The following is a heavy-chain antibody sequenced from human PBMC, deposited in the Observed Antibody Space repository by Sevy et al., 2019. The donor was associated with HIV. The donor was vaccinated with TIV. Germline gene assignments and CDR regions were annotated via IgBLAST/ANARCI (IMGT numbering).Heavy chain of an antibody. CDR3: ARAHSSGYYDFDC. Sequence: GGSLRLSCAASGFTFSSSAMHWVRQISGKDLEWVSAIGTEGDTYYPGSVKGRFTISRENTKNSLYLQMNNLRAGDTAVYYCARAHSSGYYDFDCRGRGTLVTVSS. D-gene: IGHD3-22*01. J-gene: IGHJ4*02. V-gene: IGHV3-13*01. CDR2: IGTEGDT. CDR1: GFTFSSSA.